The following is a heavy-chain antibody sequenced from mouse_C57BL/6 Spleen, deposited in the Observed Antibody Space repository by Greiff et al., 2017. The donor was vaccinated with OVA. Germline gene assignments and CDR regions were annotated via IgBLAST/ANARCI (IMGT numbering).Heavy chain of an antibody. J-gene: IGHJ3*01. CDR3: ADYGSSLWFAY. D-gene: IGHD1-1*01. Sequence: VQLQQSGPELVKPGASVKISCKASGYAFSSSWMNWVKQRPGKGLEWIGRIYPGDGDTNYNGKFKGKATLTADKSSSTAYMQLSSLTSEDSAVYFCADYGSSLWFAYWGQGTLVTVSA. CDR2: IYPGDGDT. V-gene: IGHV1-82*01. CDR1: GYAFSSSW.